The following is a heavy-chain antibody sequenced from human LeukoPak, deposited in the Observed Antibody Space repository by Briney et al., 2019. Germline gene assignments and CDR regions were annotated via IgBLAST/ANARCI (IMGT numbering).Heavy chain of an antibody. Sequence: GGSLRLSCAASGFTFSGYSMNWVRQAPGKGLEWVSYIGPSSNAIHYPDSVKGRFTISRDNAKNSLYLQMNSLRDEDTAVYYCARAAYYDILAGFYYYFDYWGQGTLVTVSS. CDR1: GFTFSGYS. CDR3: ARAAYYDILAGFYYYFDY. CDR2: IGPSSNAI. D-gene: IGHD3-9*01. J-gene: IGHJ4*02. V-gene: IGHV3-48*02.